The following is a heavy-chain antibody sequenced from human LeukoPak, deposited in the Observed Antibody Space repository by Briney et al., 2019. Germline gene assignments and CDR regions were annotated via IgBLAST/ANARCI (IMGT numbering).Heavy chain of an antibody. V-gene: IGHV1-18*01. Sequence: ASVKVSCMASGYTFTSYGISWVRQAPGQGLEWMGWISAYNGNTNYAQKLQGRVTMTTDTSTSTAYMELRSLRSDDTAVYYCARDFWGYDSSGFDYWGQGTLVTVSS. CDR2: ISAYNGNT. CDR3: ARDFWGYDSSGFDY. D-gene: IGHD3-22*01. J-gene: IGHJ4*02. CDR1: GYTFTSYG.